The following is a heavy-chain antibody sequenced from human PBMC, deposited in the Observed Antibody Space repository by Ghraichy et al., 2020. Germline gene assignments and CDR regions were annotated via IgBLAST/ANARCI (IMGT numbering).Heavy chain of an antibody. J-gene: IGHJ4*02. Sequence: SVKVSCKASGGTFSNYGISWVRQAPGQGLEWIGGIIPIFVTSKYAQRFQGRVTITADESTGTAYMDLSSLKSEDTAVYYCARALVVTAIPYYFDSWGQGTLVTVSS. CDR2: IIPIFVTS. CDR3: ARALVVTAIPYYFDS. V-gene: IGHV1-69*13. D-gene: IGHD2-21*02. CDR1: GGTFSNYG.